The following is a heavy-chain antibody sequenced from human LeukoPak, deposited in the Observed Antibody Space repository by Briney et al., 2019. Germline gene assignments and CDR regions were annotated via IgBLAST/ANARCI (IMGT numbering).Heavy chain of an antibody. CDR1: GGSISSGSYY. J-gene: IGHJ5*02. CDR3: ARGYSSGWYDWFDP. V-gene: IGHV4-61*02. Sequence: SETLSLTCSVSGGSISSGSYYWSSIRQPAGKGLEWIGRIYTSGSTNYNPSLKSRVTISVDTSKNQFSLKLSSVTAADTAVYYCARGYSSGWYDWFDPWGQGTLVTVSS. D-gene: IGHD6-19*01. CDR2: IYTSGST.